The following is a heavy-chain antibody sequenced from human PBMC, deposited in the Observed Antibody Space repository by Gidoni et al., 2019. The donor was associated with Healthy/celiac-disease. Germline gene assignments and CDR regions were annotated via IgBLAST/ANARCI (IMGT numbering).Heavy chain of an antibody. Sequence: QVQLQESGPGLVKPSETLSLTCTVSGGSISSYYWSWIRQPPGKGLEWIGYIYYSGSTNYNPSLKSRVTISVDTSKNQFSLKLSSVTAADTAVYYCARVGSSWYFSAFDIWGQGTMVTVSS. V-gene: IGHV4-59*01. D-gene: IGHD6-13*01. J-gene: IGHJ3*02. CDR3: ARVGSSWYFSAFDI. CDR2: IYYSGST. CDR1: GGSISSYY.